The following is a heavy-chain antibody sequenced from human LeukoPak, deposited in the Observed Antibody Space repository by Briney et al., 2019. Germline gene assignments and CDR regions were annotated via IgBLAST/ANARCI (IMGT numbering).Heavy chain of an antibody. V-gene: IGHV3-23*01. CDR3: ARDRHDYGDPDAFDI. CDR1: GFTFGSYA. Sequence: TGGSLRLSCAASGFTFGSYAMNWVRQAPGKGLEWVSTISGSGGSTYYADSVKGRFTISRDNSKNTLYMQMNSLRADDTAVYYCARDRHDYGDPDAFDIWGQGTMVTVSS. D-gene: IGHD4-17*01. J-gene: IGHJ3*02. CDR2: ISGSGGST.